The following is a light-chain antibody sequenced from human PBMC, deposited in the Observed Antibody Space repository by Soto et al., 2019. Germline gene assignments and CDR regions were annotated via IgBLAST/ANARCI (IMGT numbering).Light chain of an antibody. CDR3: QQYNNGHPWK. Sequence: EIDMTHTPSTLSISTYDIATLSFRASRSVSSNLAWYQQKPGQAPRLLIYGASTRATGIPARFSGSGSGTEFTLTISSLQSEDFAVYYFQQYNNGHPWKFGQGTKVEIK. CDR2: GAS. CDR1: RSVSSN. V-gene: IGKV3-15*01. J-gene: IGKJ1*01.